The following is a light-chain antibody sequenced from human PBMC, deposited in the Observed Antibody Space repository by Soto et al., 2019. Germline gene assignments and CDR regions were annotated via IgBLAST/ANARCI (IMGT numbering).Light chain of an antibody. CDR3: QQYGSSPIT. J-gene: IGKJ5*01. V-gene: IGKV3-20*01. Sequence: EIVVAQCPGTLSLSPGERASLSCRASQSGSSSYLAWYQQKPGKAPRLLIYGASSRATGIPDRFSGSGSGTDFTLTISRLEPEDFAAYYCQQYGSSPITFGQGTRLEI. CDR2: GAS. CDR1: QSGSSSY.